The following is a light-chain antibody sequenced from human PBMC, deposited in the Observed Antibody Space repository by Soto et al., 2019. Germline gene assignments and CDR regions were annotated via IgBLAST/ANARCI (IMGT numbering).Light chain of an antibody. V-gene: IGLV2-8*01. CDR2: EVS. CDR1: SSDIGYYNS. CDR3: SSYAGSNNLV. J-gene: IGLJ2*01. Sequence: QSALTQPPSASGSPGQSVTISCTGTSSDIGYYNSVSWYQQHPGKVPKLMIYEVSKRPSGVPARFSGSKSVNTASLTVSGLQAEDEADYYCSSYAGSNNLVFGGGTQLTVL.